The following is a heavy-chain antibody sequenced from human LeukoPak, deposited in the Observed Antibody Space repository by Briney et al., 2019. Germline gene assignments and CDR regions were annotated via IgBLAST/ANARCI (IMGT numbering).Heavy chain of an antibody. CDR1: GHSLNSGYY. CDR2: IYYSGST. CDR3: ARPVPIFGVAPRYYFDY. J-gene: IGHJ4*02. Sequence: PSETLSLACSVSGHSLNSGYYWGWIRQPPGKGLEWIGSIYYSGSTYYNPSLKSRVTISVDTSKNQFSLKLSSVTAADTAVYYCARPVPIFGVAPRYYFDYWGQGTLVTVSS. D-gene: IGHD3-3*02. V-gene: IGHV4-38-2*02.